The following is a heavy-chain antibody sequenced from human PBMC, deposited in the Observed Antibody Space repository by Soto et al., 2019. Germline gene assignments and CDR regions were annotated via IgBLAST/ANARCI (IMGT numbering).Heavy chain of an antibody. D-gene: IGHD1-1*01. CDR1: GYSFNAHW. CDR2: IDPSDSYT. J-gene: IGHJ4*02. CDR3: ARQRYSESYSDY. Sequence: GESLKISCKGSGYSFNAHWISWVRQMPGKGLEWMGRIDPSDSYTNYSPSFQGHVTISSDKSISTAYLQWSSLKASDTAMYYCARQRYSESYSDYWGQGTLVTVSS. V-gene: IGHV5-10-1*01.